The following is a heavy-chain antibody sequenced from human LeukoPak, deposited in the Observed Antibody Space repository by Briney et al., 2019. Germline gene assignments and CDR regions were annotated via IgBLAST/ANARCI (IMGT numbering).Heavy chain of an antibody. D-gene: IGHD5-12*01. CDR1: GYTFTGYY. CDR2: INPNSGGT. J-gene: IGHJ4*02. V-gene: IGHV1-2*06. Sequence: ASVKVSCKASGYTFTGYYMHWVRQAPGQGLEWMGRINPNSGGTNYAQKFQGRVTMTRDTSISTAYMELSRLRSDDTAVYYCARGYSGYDRGNFDYWGQGTLVTVSS. CDR3: ARGYSGYDRGNFDY.